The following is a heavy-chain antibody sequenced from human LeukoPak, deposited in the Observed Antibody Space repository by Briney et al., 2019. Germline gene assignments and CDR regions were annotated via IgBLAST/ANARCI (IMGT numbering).Heavy chain of an antibody. D-gene: IGHD2-15*01. J-gene: IGHJ6*02. CDR2: ISGYNGNT. V-gene: IGHV1-18*01. CDR3: AREFCSGGGCYYYGMDV. CDR1: GYTFISYG. Sequence: ASVKVSCKASGYTFISYGISWVQHAPGQGLEWMGWISGYNGNTNYAQKFQGRVTMTTDTSTSTAYLELRRLRSDDTAIYYCAREFCSGGGCYYYGMDVWGQGTTVTVS.